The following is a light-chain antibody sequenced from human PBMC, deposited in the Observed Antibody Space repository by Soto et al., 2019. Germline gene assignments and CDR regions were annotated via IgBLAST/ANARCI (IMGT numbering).Light chain of an antibody. CDR2: AAS. CDR3: QKYSSARVT. CDR1: QGISNY. V-gene: IGKV1-27*01. J-gene: IGKJ3*01. Sequence: EIQMTQSPSSLSASVGDRVTITCRASQGISNYLAWYQQKPGKVPKLLIYAASTLQSGVPSRFSDSGSGTVFALTISSLQAEDVATYYCQKYSSARVTFCPGTKVDIK.